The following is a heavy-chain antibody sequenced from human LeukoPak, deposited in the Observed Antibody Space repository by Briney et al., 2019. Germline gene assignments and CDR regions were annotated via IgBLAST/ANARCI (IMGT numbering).Heavy chain of an antibody. D-gene: IGHD5-12*01. CDR3: AKEERDYSGYDLFDY. Sequence: PGGSLRLSCAASGFTFSSYAMSWVRQAPGKGLEWVSAISGSGGSTYYADSVKGRFTISRDNSKNTLYLQMNGLRAEDTAVYYCAKEERDYSGYDLFDYWGQGTLVTVSS. CDR1: GFTFSSYA. J-gene: IGHJ4*02. V-gene: IGHV3-23*01. CDR2: ISGSGGST.